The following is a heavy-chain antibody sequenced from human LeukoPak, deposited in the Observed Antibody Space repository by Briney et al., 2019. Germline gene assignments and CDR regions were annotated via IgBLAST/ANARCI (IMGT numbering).Heavy chain of an antibody. D-gene: IGHD6-19*01. CDR2: INPNSGGT. V-gene: IGHV1-2*02. CDR1: GYTFTGYY. J-gene: IGHJ4*02. CDR3: ARASYSSGWYAGGGTFDY. Sequence: ASVKVSCTASGYTFTGYYMHWVRQAPGQGLEWMGWINPNSGGTNYAQKFQGRVTMTRDTSISTAYMELSRLRSDDTAVYYCARASYSSGWYAGGGTFDYWGQGTLVTVSS.